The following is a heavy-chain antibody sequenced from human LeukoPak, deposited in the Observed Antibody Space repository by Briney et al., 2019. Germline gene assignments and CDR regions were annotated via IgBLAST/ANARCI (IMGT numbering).Heavy chain of an antibody. CDR3: ARAVTYYYDSSSYPTLDY. CDR2: IYYSGST. V-gene: IGHV4-59*08. D-gene: IGHD3-22*01. CDR1: GGSISSYY. Sequence: PSETLSLTCSVSGGSISSYYWSWIRQPPGKGLEWIGYIYYSGSTNYNPSLKSRVTISVDMSKNQFSLKLSSVTAADTAVYYCARAVTYYYDSSSYPTLDYWGQGTLVTVSS. J-gene: IGHJ4*02.